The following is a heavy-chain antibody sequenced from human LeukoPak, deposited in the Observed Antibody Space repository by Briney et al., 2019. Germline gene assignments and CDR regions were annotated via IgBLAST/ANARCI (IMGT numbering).Heavy chain of an antibody. V-gene: IGHV3-30-3*01. J-gene: IGHJ4*02. CDR3: ARDGGIHPYGILYYFDY. D-gene: IGHD2/OR15-2a*01. Sequence: PGGSLRLSCAASGFTFSSYAMHWVRQAPGKGLEWVAVISNDGSNKYSAGSVKGQFTISRDNSKNTLYLQMNSLRAEDTAVYYCARDGGIHPYGILYYFDYWGQGTLVTVSS. CDR1: GFTFSSYA. CDR2: ISNDGSNK.